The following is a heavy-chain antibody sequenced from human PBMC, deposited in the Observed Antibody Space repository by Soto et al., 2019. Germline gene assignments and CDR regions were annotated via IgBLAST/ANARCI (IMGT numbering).Heavy chain of an antibody. CDR1: GFTFSSNW. CDR2: INSDGSSA. J-gene: IGHJ4*02. CDR3: ASGPTGWYGFDY. V-gene: IGHV3-74*01. Sequence: EVQLVESEGGLVQPGGSLRVSCAGSGFTFSSNWMHWVRQAPGKGLVWVSRINSDGSSASYADSVMGRFTISRDNAKNTLYLQMNSLRAEDTAVYFCASGPTGWYGFDYWGQGTLVTVSS. D-gene: IGHD6-19*01.